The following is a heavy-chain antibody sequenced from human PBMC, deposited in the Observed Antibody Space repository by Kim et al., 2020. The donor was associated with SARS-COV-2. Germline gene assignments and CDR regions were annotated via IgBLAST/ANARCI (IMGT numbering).Heavy chain of an antibody. D-gene: IGHD4-17*01. CDR2: INQGGTEK. Sequence: GGSLRLSCAASGFTFSTYWMTWVRQAPGKGLEWVANINQGGTEKYYVDSVKGRFTISRDNAKNSLFLDVNSLTVEDTAVYYCARTHYGDYVWGQGTLVTVSS. CDR3: ARTHYGDYV. V-gene: IGHV3-7*01. CDR1: GFTFSTYW. J-gene: IGHJ4*02.